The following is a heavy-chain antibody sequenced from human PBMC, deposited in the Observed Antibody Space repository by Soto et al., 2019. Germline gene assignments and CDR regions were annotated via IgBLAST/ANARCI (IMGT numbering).Heavy chain of an antibody. CDR2: IYYSGST. V-gene: IGHV4-59*01. CDR3: ARARGYNWSDP. Sequence: SETLSLTCTVSGGSISSYYWSWIRQPPGKGLEWIGYIYYSGSTNYNPSLKSRVTISVDTSKNQFSLKLSSVTAADTAVYYCARARGYNWSDPWGQGTLVTVSS. J-gene: IGHJ5*02. CDR1: GGSISSYY. D-gene: IGHD3-10*01.